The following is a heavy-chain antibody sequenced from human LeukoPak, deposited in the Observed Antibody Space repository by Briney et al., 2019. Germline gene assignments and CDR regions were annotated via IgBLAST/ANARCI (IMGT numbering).Heavy chain of an antibody. CDR2: INPNSGGT. CDR1: GYTFTGYY. D-gene: IGHD1-26*01. V-gene: IGHV1-2*02. J-gene: IGHJ4*02. CDR3: TRALGSDY. Sequence: ASVRVSCKASGYTFTGYYMHWVRQAPGQGLEWMGWINPNSGGTNYAQKFQGRVTMTRDTSITTAYMELSSLRSDDTAMYYCTRALGSDYWGQGTLVTVSS.